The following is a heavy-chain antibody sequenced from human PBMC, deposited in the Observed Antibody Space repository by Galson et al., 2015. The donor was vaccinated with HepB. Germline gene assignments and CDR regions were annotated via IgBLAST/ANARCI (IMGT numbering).Heavy chain of an antibody. Sequence: SLRLSCAASGFTFSHYVIHWVRQAPGKGLEYVSLISGDGGTTYYADSVKGRFTISRDNAKNSLYLQMNSLRAEDTAVYYCARDPAPLLWFGELLSAFDIWGQGTMVTVSS. J-gene: IGHJ3*02. CDR1: GFTFSHYV. D-gene: IGHD3-10*01. CDR2: ISGDGGTT. V-gene: IGHV3-64*04. CDR3: ARDPAPLLWFGELLSAFDI.